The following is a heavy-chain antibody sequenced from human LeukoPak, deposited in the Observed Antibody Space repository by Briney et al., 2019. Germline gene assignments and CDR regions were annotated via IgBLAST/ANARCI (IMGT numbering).Heavy chain of an antibody. J-gene: IGHJ4*02. D-gene: IGHD3-9*01. CDR3: AKDPQPLTGYWLFDY. Sequence: GGSLRLSCAASGFTFSSYAMSWVRQAPGKRLEWVSAISGSGGSTYYADSVKGRFTISRDNSKNTLYLQMSSLRAEDTAVYYCAKDPQPLTGYWLFDYWGQGTLVTVSS. V-gene: IGHV3-23*01. CDR2: ISGSGGST. CDR1: GFTFSSYA.